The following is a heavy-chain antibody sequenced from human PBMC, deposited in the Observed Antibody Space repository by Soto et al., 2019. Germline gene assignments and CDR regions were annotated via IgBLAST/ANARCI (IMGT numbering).Heavy chain of an antibody. D-gene: IGHD3-10*01. Sequence: QVQLVESGGGVVQPGRSLRLSCAASGFTFSSYGMHWVRQAPGKGLEWVAVISYDGSNKYYADSVKGRFTISRDNSKNTLYLQMNSLRAEDTAVYYCAKDGGWALWFGESSWFDPWGQGTLVTVSS. CDR2: ISYDGSNK. CDR1: GFTFSSYG. J-gene: IGHJ5*02. V-gene: IGHV3-30*18. CDR3: AKDGGWALWFGESSWFDP.